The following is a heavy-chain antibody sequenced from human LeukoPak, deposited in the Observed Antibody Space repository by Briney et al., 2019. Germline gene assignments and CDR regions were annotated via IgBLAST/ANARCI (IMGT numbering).Heavy chain of an antibody. CDR3: ATFPEDIAAAHYYYYYMDV. V-gene: IGHV3-23*01. D-gene: IGHD6-13*01. J-gene: IGHJ6*03. CDR1: GFTFRSYA. CDR2: ISGSGGTT. Sequence: PGGSLRLSCAASGFTFRSYAMSWVRQAPGKGLEWVSAISGSGGTTYYADSVKGRFTISRDNSKSTLYLQMNSLRAEDTAVYYCATFPEDIAAAHYYYYYMDVWGKGTTVTVSS.